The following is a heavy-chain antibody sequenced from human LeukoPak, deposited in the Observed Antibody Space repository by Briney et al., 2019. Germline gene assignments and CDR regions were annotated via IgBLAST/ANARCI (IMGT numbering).Heavy chain of an antibody. CDR1: GFTFSNIW. CDR3: VGLFDI. V-gene: IGHV3-30*03. Sequence: GGSLRLSCAASGFTFSNIWMTWVRQPPGKGLELVAAISSDGSNKHYADSVKGRFTISRDNSKNTLYLQVNSLRAEDTAVYYCVGLFDIWGQGTMVIVSS. CDR2: ISSDGSNK. J-gene: IGHJ3*02.